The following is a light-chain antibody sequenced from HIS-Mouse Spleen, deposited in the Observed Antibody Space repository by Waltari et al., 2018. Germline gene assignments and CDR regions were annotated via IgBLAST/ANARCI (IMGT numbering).Light chain of an antibody. CDR2: EGS. CDR1: SSDVGSYNL. CDR3: CSYAGSSTWV. V-gene: IGLV2-23*01. J-gene: IGLJ3*02. Sequence: QSALTQPASVSGSPGQSITISCTGTSSDVGSYNLVSWYQQTQGKAPKLMIYEGSKRPSGVAYSFSGSQSGNPASLTISGLQAEDEADYYCCSYAGSSTWVFGGATKLTVL.